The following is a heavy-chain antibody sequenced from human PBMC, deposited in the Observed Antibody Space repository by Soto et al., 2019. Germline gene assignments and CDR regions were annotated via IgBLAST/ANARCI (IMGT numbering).Heavy chain of an antibody. Sequence: QVQLVQSGAEVKKPGASVKVSCKASGYPLTAKYLHWVRQAPGQGLEWMGWINPSSGGTKEAQKFRGRVTMNRDTSIRAAYMELSRLTSDDTAVYYCAKGGSSWTEWFDPWGQGTLVTVSS. CDR2: INPSSGGT. V-gene: IGHV1-2*02. CDR3: AKGGSSWTEWFDP. J-gene: IGHJ5*02. CDR1: GYPLTAKY. D-gene: IGHD6-13*01.